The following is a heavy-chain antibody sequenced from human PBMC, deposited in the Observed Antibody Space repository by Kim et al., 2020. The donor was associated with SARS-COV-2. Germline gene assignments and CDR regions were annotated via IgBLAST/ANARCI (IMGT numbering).Heavy chain of an antibody. D-gene: IGHD3-3*01. V-gene: IGHV4-34*01. CDR1: GGSFSGYY. J-gene: IGHJ4*02. CDR3: ARARFLEWLLYVPSYYFDY. Sequence: SETLSLTCAVYGGSFSGYYWSWIRQPPGKGLEWIGEINHSGSTNYNPSLKSRVTISVDTSKNQFSLKLSSVTAADTAVYYCARARFLEWLLYVPSYYFDYWGQGTLVTVSS. CDR2: INHSGST.